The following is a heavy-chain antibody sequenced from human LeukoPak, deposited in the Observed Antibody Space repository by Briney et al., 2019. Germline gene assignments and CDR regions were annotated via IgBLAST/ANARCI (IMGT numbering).Heavy chain of an antibody. CDR2: IRYDGSNK. D-gene: IGHD6-19*01. CDR3: TKSWGISVAASDY. J-gene: IGHJ4*02. V-gene: IGHV3-30*02. Sequence: GGSLRLSCAASGFTFSGYGMHWVRQAPGKGLEWVAFIRYDGSNKYYADSVKGRFTISRDNSNNTLFLQMDSLRAEDTAVYYCTKSWGISVAASDYWGQGTLVTVSS. CDR1: GFTFSGYG.